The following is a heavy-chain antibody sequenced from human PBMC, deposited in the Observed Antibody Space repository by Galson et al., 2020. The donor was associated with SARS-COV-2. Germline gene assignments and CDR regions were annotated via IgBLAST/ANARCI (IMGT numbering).Heavy chain of an antibody. D-gene: IGHD4-17*01. CDR1: GYTLTELS. CDR2: FDPEDAEP. V-gene: IGHV1-24*01. J-gene: IGHJ5*02. Sequence: ASVKVSCKVSGYTLTELSMHWVRQAPGKGLEWMGGFDPEDAEPIYAQKFQGRVTMTEDTSTDTAYMELSSLRSEDTAVYYCAVTTVVTRSFWFDPWGQGTLVTVSS. CDR3: AVTTVVTRSFWFDP.